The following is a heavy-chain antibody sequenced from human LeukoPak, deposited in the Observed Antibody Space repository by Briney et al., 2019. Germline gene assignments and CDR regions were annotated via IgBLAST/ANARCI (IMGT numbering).Heavy chain of an antibody. D-gene: IGHD4-17*01. CDR3: ARDPAYDYGDYETDY. J-gene: IGHJ4*02. V-gene: IGHV4-39*07. CDR2: LNYSGNT. Sequence: KSGGSLRLSCAASGFTFSSYAMNWVRQPPGKGLEWIGSLNYSGNTYYNPSLKSRVTISVDTSKNQFSLRLTSVTAADTAVYYCARDPAYDYGDYETDYWGQGTLVTVSS. CDR1: GFTFSSYA.